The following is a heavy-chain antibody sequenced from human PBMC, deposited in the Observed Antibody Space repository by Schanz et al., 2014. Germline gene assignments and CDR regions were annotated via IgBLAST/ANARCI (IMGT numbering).Heavy chain of an antibody. V-gene: IGHV1-69*04. D-gene: IGHD2-21*01. Sequence: QVQLVQSGAEVKKPGSSVKVSCKASGGTLQSYTFSWVRQAPGQGLEWMGRFVPRLRVALYAQNFRGRVTITADSSTNTAFMELSGLRSEDTAVYYCTRDRLECGAECYSVEVFEIWGQGTLVIVSS. CDR1: GGTLQSYT. J-gene: IGHJ4*02. CDR2: FVPRLRVA. CDR3: TRDRLECGAECYSVEVFEI.